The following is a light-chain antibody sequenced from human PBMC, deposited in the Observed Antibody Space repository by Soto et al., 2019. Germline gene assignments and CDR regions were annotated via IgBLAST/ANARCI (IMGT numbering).Light chain of an antibody. CDR1: QSVSSD. V-gene: IGKV3-15*01. CDR3: QQYSRSPLT. CDR2: GAS. Sequence: PFPATMSVSPGDRAPLSCRASQSVSSDLAWYQQKPGQAPRLLIYGASTRATGIPARFSGSGSGTEFTLTISSLEPEDFAVYYCQQYSRSPLTFGRGTKV. J-gene: IGKJ4*01.